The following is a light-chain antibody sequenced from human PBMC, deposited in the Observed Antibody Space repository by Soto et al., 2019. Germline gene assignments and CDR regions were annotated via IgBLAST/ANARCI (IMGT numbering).Light chain of an antibody. Sequence: EIVMTQSPATLSVSPGERATLSCRASQSVGNNLAWYQQKPGQAPRLLIHGASIRATGVPARFSGSGSGTEFTLTISSLQSEEFAVYYCPQCDDWPRTIGQGTKMDIK. J-gene: IGKJ1*01. CDR3: PQCDDWPRT. CDR1: QSVGNN. V-gene: IGKV3-15*01. CDR2: GAS.